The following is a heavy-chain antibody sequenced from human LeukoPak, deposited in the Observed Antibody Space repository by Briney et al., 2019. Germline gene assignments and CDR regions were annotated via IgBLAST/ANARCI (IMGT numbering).Heavy chain of an antibody. J-gene: IGHJ4*02. CDR1: GYTFTSYD. V-gene: IGHV1-69*13. Sequence: VASVKVSCKASGYTFTSYDINWVRQATGQGLEWMGGIIPIFGTANYAQKFQGRVTITADESTSTAYMELSSLRSEDTAVYYCARGVLTVRGVTNDYWGQGTLVTVSS. CDR3: ARGVLTVRGVTNDY. D-gene: IGHD3-10*01. CDR2: IIPIFGTA.